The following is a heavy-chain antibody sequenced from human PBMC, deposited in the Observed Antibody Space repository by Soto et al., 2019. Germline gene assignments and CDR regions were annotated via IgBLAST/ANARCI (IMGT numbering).Heavy chain of an antibody. D-gene: IGHD2-15*01. J-gene: IGHJ5*02. CDR1: CNSISTFH. V-gene: IGHV4-59*01. CDR2: IQCGGRA. CDR3: AREATYCSGGSWYDDKRIWFDP. Sequence: WGTLYPTRSIPCNSISTFHWSLIRQPPGMGPEWTGNIQCGGRAHYNLSLGSRVNISVDTAKNQFSLKVNFVTAADTAVYYCAREATYCSGGSWYDDKRIWFDPWGQGTLVTVSS.